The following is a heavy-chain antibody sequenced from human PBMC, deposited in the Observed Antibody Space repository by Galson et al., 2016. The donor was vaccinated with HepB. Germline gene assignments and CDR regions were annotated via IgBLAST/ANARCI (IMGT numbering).Heavy chain of an antibody. CDR1: GYLVRSNHY. V-gene: IGHV4-38-2*01. Sequence: SETLSLTCAVSGYLVRSNHYWGWVRQPPGKGLEWVGSVYPNGSTYHNPSLKSRVTMSEDTSTKQFSLNLRSVTAEDTAVYYCARARGVVRGIIIYWGQGTRVTVSS. J-gene: IGHJ4*02. D-gene: IGHD2-21*01. CDR3: ARARGVVRGIIIY. CDR2: VYPNGST.